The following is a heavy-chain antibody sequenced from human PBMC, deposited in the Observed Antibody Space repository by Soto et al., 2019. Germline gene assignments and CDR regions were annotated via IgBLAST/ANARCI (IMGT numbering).Heavy chain of an antibody. J-gene: IGHJ5*02. CDR2: INHSGST. V-gene: IGHV4-34*01. D-gene: IGHD5-18*01. Sequence: SETLSLTCAVYGGSFSGYYWSWIRQPPGKGLEWIGEINHSGSTNYSPSLKSRVTISVDTSKNQFPLKLSSVTAADTAVYYCARSTNVGYSYTISWFDPWGQGTLVTVSS. CDR3: ARSTNVGYSYTISWFDP. CDR1: GGSFSGYY.